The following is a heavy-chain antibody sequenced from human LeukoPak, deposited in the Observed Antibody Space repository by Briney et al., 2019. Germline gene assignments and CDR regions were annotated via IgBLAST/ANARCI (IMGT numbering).Heavy chain of an antibody. Sequence: SETLSLTCAVSGGSISSSNWWSWVRQPPGKGLEWIGEIYHSGSTNYNPSLKSRVTRSVDTSKNQFALKLSSVTAADTAVYYCARRRSRSALGYCSGGSAYYFDYWGQGTLVTVSS. D-gene: IGHD2-15*01. J-gene: IGHJ4*02. CDR1: GGSISSSNW. CDR3: ARRRSRSALGYCSGGSAYYFDY. CDR2: IYHSGST. V-gene: IGHV4-4*02.